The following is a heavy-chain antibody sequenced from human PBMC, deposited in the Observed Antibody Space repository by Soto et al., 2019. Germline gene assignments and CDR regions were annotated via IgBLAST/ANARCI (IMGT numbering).Heavy chain of an antibody. CDR3: ARGNWPDILTGGYFDY. V-gene: IGHV4-31*03. CDR1: GGSISSGGYY. D-gene: IGHD3-9*01. J-gene: IGHJ4*02. CDR2: IYYSGST. Sequence: QVQLQESGPGLVKPSQTLSLTCTVSGGSISSGGYYWSWIRQHPGKGLEWIGYIYYSGSTYYNPSPKSRVTRSVDTSKNQFSLKLSSVTAADTAVYYCARGNWPDILTGGYFDYWGQGTLVTVSS.